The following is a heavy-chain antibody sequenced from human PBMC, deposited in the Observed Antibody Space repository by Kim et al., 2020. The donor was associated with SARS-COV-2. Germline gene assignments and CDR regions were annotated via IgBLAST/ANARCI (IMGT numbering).Heavy chain of an antibody. Sequence: GGSLRLSCAASGFTFSDYYMSWIRQAPGKGLEWVSYISSSGSTIYYADSVKGRFTISRDNAKNSLYLQMNSLRAEDTAVYYCAVAGAGAVPHAFDIWGQGTMVTVSS. J-gene: IGHJ3*02. CDR2: ISSSGSTI. V-gene: IGHV3-11*01. CDR3: AVAGAGAVPHAFDI. D-gene: IGHD3-10*01. CDR1: GFTFSDYY.